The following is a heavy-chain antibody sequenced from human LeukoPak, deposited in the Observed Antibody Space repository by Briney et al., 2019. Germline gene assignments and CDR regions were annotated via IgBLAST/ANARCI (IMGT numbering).Heavy chain of an antibody. CDR2: IIPILGIA. V-gene: IGHV1-69*04. CDR3: ARGGTVPYYYGMDV. J-gene: IGHJ6*02. CDR1: GGTFSSYA. Sequence: ASVKVSCKASGGTFSSYAISWVRQAPGQGLEWMGRIIPILGIANYAQRFQGRVTITADKSTSTAYMELSSLRSEDTAVYYCARGGTVPYYYGMDVWGQGTTVTVSS. D-gene: IGHD2-2*01.